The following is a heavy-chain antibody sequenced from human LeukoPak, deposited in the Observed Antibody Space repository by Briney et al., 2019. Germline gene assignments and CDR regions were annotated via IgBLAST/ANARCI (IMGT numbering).Heavy chain of an antibody. V-gene: IGHV1-69*13. J-gene: IGHJ4*02. CDR3: ARDPPMTTVTTGNDY. CDR1: GGTFSSYA. CDR2: IIPIFGTA. D-gene: IGHD4-17*01. Sequence: SVKVSCKASGGTFSSYAISWVRQAPGQGLEWMGGIIPIFGTANYAQKFQGRVTITADESTSTAYMELSSLRSEDTAVYYCARDPPMTTVTTGNDYWGQGTLVTVSS.